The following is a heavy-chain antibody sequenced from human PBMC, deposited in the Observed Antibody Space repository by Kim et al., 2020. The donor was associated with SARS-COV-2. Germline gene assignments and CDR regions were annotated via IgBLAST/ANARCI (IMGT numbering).Heavy chain of an antibody. J-gene: IGHJ4*02. V-gene: IGHV4-34*01. CDR3: AGSTGFDY. Sequence: SETLSLTCAVYGGSFSGYYWSWIRQPPEKGLEWIGEINHSGSTNYNPSLKSRVTISVDTSKNQFSLKLSSVTAADTAVSYCAGSTGFDYCGQGTLVTVPS. CDR1: GGSFSGYY. CDR2: INHSGST. D-gene: IGHD2-2*01.